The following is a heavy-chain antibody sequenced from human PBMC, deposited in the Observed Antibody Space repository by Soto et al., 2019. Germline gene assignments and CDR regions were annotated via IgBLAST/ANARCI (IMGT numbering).Heavy chain of an antibody. J-gene: IGHJ3*02. Sequence: QVQLVQSGAQVKKPGASVKVSCKASGYTFDNYALHWVRQAPGRRLEWMGWIHAGNGYTTYSQSFQGRVTITRDTSASTVHMDLSSLRSEDTAVYYCARVQYSGYDFKLAVDIWGQGTMVTVSS. V-gene: IGHV1-3*01. CDR2: IHAGNGYT. CDR3: ARVQYSGYDFKLAVDI. D-gene: IGHD5-12*01. CDR1: GYTFDNYA.